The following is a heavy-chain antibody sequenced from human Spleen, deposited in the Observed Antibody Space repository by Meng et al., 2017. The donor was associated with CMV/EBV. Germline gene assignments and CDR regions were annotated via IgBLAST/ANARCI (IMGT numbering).Heavy chain of an antibody. J-gene: IGHJ2*01. D-gene: IGHD3-16*01. CDR2: IYSGCST. Sequence: SASSFTRTYISWLRQLPGTGLELVSVIYSGCSTSYAYSVNSLFTLFRVTSKTSLYPLMHRLRAEGTAVYYCASGQYDYVFHHWYFDLWGRGTLVTVSS. V-gene: IGHV3-53*03. CDR1: ASSFTRTY. CDR3: ASGQYDYVFHHWYFDL.